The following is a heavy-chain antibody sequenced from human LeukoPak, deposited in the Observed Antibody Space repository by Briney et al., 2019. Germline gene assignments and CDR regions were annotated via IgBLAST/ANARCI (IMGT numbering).Heavy chain of an antibody. D-gene: IGHD3-3*01. CDR2: ISYDGSNK. CDR1: GFTFRSYG. V-gene: IGHV3-30*18. Sequence: GSLRRSCAASGFTFRSYGMHWVRQAPGKGLEWVAVISYDGSNKFYADSVKGRFTISRDNSKNTVYLQMNSLRDEDTAVYYCAKSAVTSSLILEDSWGQGTLVTVSS. J-gene: IGHJ4*02. CDR3: AKSAVTSSLILEDS.